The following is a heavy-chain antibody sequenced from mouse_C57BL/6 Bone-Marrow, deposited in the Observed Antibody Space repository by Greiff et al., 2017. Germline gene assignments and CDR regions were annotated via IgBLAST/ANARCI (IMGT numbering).Heavy chain of an antibody. D-gene: IGHD2-4*01. J-gene: IGHJ3*01. CDR2: IRSKSNNYAT. V-gene: IGHV10-1*01. Sequence: EVMLVESGGGLVQPKGSLKLSCAASGFSFNTYAMNWVRQAPGKGLEWVARIRSKSNNYATYYADSVKDRFTISRDDSESMLYLQMNNLKTEDTAMYYCVRQGDYDYESWFAYWGQGTLVTVSA. CDR1: GFSFNTYA. CDR3: VRQGDYDYESWFAY.